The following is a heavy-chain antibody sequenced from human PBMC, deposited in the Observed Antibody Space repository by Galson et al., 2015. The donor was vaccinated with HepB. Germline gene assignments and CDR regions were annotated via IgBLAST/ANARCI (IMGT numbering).Heavy chain of an antibody. CDR3: ARDVTYCTNGVCYTSFNWFDP. CDR1: GGTFSSYA. J-gene: IGHJ5*02. V-gene: IGHV1-2*02. Sequence: SVKVSCKASGGTFSSYAISWVRQAPGQGLEWMGWINPNSGGTNYAQKFQGRVTMTRDTSISTAYMELSRLRSDDTAVYYCARDVTYCTNGVCYTSFNWFDPWGQGTLVTVSS. D-gene: IGHD2-8*01. CDR2: INPNSGGT.